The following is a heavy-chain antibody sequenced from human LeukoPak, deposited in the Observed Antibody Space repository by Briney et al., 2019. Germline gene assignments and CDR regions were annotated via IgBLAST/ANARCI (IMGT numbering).Heavy chain of an antibody. CDR1: GFTFSSYG. CDR3: AREDGYCSGGNCYSYFDS. CDR2: ISYDGSNK. V-gene: IGHV3-30*03. D-gene: IGHD2-15*01. Sequence: GGSLRLSCAASGFTFSSYGMHWVRQAPGKGLEWVAVISYDGSNKYYADSVKGRFTISRDNTRNSLFLQMYSLRAEDTAVYFCAREDGYCSGGNCYSYFDSWGQGTLVTVSS. J-gene: IGHJ4*02.